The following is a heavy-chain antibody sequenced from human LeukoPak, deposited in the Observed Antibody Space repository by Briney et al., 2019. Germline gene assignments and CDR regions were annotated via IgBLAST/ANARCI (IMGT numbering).Heavy chain of an antibody. V-gene: IGHV3-23*01. CDR2: ISGSGAST. J-gene: IGHJ4*02. D-gene: IGHD3-16*01. CDR3: AKDRLGGPYFFHY. Sequence: GGSLRLSCAASGFTFRTYAMSWVRQGPGKGLEWVSLISGSGASTYYADSVKGRFTISRDNSKNTLYLQMNSLRAEDTAVYFCAKDRLGGPYFFHYWGQGTLVTVSS. CDR1: GFTFRTYA.